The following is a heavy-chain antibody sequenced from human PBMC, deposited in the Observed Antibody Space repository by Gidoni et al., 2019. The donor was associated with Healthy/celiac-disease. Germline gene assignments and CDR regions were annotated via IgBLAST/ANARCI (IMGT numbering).Heavy chain of an antibody. CDR1: RFTFSSYA. D-gene: IGHD1-26*01. V-gene: IGHV3-23*01. Sequence: EVQLLESGGGLVQPGGSLRISCATSRFTFSSYAMGRVRQAPGKGLEWVSAISGSGSSTYYADPVKGRFTISRDNSKNTLYLQMNSLRAEDTAVYYCAKGLIVGATIDYWGQGTLVTVSS. CDR3: AKGLIVGATIDY. J-gene: IGHJ4*02. CDR2: ISGSGSST.